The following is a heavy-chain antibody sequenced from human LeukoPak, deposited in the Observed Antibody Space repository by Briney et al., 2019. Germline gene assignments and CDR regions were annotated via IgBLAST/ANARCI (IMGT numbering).Heavy chain of an antibody. CDR1: GGSISSYY. CDR3: ARVTADYGSGSYSIDPSLFDY. V-gene: IGHV4-59*01. CDR2: IYYSGST. Sequence: SETLSLTCTVSGGSISSYYWSWIRQPPGKGLEWIGYIYYSGSTNYNPSLKSRVTISVDTSKNQFSLKLSSVTAADTAVYYCARVTADYGSGSYSIDPSLFDYWGQGILVTVSS. J-gene: IGHJ4*02. D-gene: IGHD3-10*01.